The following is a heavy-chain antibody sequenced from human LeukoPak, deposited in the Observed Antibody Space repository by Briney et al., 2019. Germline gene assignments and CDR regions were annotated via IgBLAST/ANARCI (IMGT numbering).Heavy chain of an antibody. V-gene: IGHV3-23*01. CDR2: ISGSGGGT. D-gene: IGHD3-3*01. CDR1: GFTFSSYA. J-gene: IGHJ4*02. CDR3: AKDERFLEWLPYYFDY. Sequence: PGGSLRLSCAASGFTFSSYAMSWVRQAPGKGLEWVSAISGSGGGTYYADSVKGRFTISRDNSKNTLYLQMNSLRAEDTAVYYCAKDERFLEWLPYYFDYWGQGTLVTVSS.